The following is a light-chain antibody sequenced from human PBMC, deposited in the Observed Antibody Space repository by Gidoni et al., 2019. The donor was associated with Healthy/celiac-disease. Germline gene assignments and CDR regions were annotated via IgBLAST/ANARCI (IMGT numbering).Light chain of an antibody. CDR1: QSISSW. J-gene: IGKJ5*01. CDR2: KAS. V-gene: IGKV1-5*03. Sequence: DIQMTQSPSTLSASVGDRVTITCRASQSISSWLAWYQQKPGKAPKLLIYKASSLASGVPSRFSGSGSGTEFTLTIRSLQPDDFATYYCQQYNSWITFGQGTRLEIK. CDR3: QQYNSWIT.